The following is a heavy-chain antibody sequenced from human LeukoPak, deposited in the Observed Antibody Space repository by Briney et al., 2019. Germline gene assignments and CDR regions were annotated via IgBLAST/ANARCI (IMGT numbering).Heavy chain of an antibody. CDR1: GGSISSYY. V-gene: IGHV4-4*07. CDR2: IYTSGST. Sequence: SETLSLTCTVSGGSISSYYWSWIRQPAGKGLEWIGRIYTSGSTNYNPSLKSRVTMSVDTSENQFSLKLSSVTAADTAVYYCARGSYYYDSSGYLPFDYWGQGTLVTVSS. J-gene: IGHJ4*02. CDR3: ARGSYYYDSSGYLPFDY. D-gene: IGHD3-22*01.